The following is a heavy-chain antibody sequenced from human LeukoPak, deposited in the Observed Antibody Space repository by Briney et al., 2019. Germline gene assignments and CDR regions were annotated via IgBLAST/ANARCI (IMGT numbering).Heavy chain of an antibody. D-gene: IGHD6-19*01. CDR2: IHYSGSS. CDR1: GDSTSNFY. CDR3: ARLGYSSGWYYFDY. Sequence: SETLSLTCTVSGDSTSNFYWNWIRQSPGKGLEWIGNIHYSGSSVYNPSLKSRGTISIDTSRRQFFLKLNSVTAADTAVYYCARLGYSSGWYYFDYWAREPWSPSPQ. J-gene: IGHJ4*02. V-gene: IGHV4-59*08.